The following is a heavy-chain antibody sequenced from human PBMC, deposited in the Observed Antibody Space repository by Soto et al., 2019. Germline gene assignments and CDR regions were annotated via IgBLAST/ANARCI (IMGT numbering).Heavy chain of an antibody. D-gene: IGHD4-17*01. CDR3: ARDARDYGDYGPPHNFDY. CDR2: ISSSSSTI. V-gene: IGHV3-48*02. Sequence: GGSLRLSCAASGFTFSSYSMNWVRQAPGKGLEWVSYISSSSSTIYYADSVKGRFTISRDNAKNSLYLQMNSLRDEDTAVYYCARDARDYGDYGPPHNFDYWGQGTLVTVSS. J-gene: IGHJ4*02. CDR1: GFTFSSYS.